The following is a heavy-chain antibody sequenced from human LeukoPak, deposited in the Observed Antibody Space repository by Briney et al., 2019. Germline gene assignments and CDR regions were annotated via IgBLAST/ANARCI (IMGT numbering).Heavy chain of an antibody. J-gene: IGHJ4*02. D-gene: IGHD6-13*01. CDR1: GYTFTSYD. CDR3: ARGIAAAVGYFDY. Sequence: ASVKVSCKASGYTFTSYDINWVRQAPGQGLEWMGIINPSGGSTSYAQKFQGRVTMTRDTSTSTVYMELSSLRSEDTAVYYCARGIAAAVGYFDYWGQGTLVTVSS. V-gene: IGHV1-46*01. CDR2: INPSGGST.